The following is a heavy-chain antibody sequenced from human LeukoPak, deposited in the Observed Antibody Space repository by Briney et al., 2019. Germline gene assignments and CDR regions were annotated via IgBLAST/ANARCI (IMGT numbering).Heavy chain of an antibody. CDR1: GFTFSTFG. Sequence: GGSLRLSCAASGFAASGFTFSTFGMHWVRQAPGKGLEWVAFIRYDGSNKYYADSVKGRFTISRDDSKNTLYLQMNSLRAEDTAAHYCAKGYYFDILSGYSSLDSWGQGTLVTVSS. CDR3: AKGYYFDILSGYSSLDS. V-gene: IGHV3-30*02. CDR2: IRYDGSNK. J-gene: IGHJ4*02. D-gene: IGHD3-9*01.